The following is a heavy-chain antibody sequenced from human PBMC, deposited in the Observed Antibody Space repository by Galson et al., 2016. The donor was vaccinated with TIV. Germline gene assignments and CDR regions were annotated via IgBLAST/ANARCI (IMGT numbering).Heavy chain of an antibody. J-gene: IGHJ3*02. CDR1: GYTFRDYA. CDR3: ASRSSTWNYLDAFGT. D-gene: IGHD6-13*01. Sequence: SVKVSCKASGYTFRDYALHWVRQAPGQRPEWLGWINAGNGNAKLSQRFQDRVTITRDRSASTAYLTLTRLRREDTAVYFCASRSSTWNYLDAFGTWGQGTAVTGSS. CDR2: INAGNGNA. V-gene: IGHV1-3*01.